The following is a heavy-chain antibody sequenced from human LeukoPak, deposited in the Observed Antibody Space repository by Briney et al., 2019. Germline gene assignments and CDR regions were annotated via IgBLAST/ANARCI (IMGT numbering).Heavy chain of an antibody. CDR3: ATHMDTAMIKAEFDY. J-gene: IGHJ4*02. CDR2: ISAYNGNT. V-gene: IGHV1-18*01. CDR1: GYTFTSYG. D-gene: IGHD5-18*01. Sequence: ASVKVSCKTSGYTFTSYGISWVRQGPGQGLEWMGWISAYNGNTNYAQKLQGRVTMTTDTSTTTAYMELRSLRSDDTAVYYCATHMDTAMIKAEFDYWGQGTLVTVSS.